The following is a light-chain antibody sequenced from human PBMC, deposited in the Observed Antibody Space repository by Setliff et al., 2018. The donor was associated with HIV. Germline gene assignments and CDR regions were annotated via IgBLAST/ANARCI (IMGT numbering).Light chain of an antibody. V-gene: IGLV2-14*03. CDR2: EVT. Sequence: QSALTQPASMSGSPGQSITISCTGTSSDVGGYSLVSWYQQHTGKAPKLIIYEVTNRASGVSNRFSGSKSGNTASLTISGLQAEDEADYYCSSYAITNTLPFGTGTKVTVL. J-gene: IGLJ1*01. CDR1: SSDVGGYSL. CDR3: SSYAITNTLP.